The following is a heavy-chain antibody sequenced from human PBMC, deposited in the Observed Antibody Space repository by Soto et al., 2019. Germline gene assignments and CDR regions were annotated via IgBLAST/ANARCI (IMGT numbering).Heavy chain of an antibody. CDR2: ISYDGSDK. D-gene: IGHD1-1*01. CDR1: GFTFSSYG. V-gene: IGHV3-30*18. Sequence: QVQLVESGGGVVQPGRSLRLSCAASGFTFSSYGMHWVRQAPGKGLEWVALISYDGSDKYYSDSVKGRFAISRDNSRSTLYLQMNSLRAEDTAMYYCTKDRSTTGRGGYFEHWGQGTLVTVSS. J-gene: IGHJ4*02. CDR3: TKDRSTTGRGGYFEH.